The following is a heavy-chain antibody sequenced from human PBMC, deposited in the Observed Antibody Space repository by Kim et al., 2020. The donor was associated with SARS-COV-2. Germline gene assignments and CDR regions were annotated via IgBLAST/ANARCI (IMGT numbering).Heavy chain of an antibody. V-gene: IGHV3-43*02. CDR2: ISGDGGST. D-gene: IGHD6-13*01. Sequence: GGSLRLSCAASGFTFDDYAMHWVRQAPGKGLEWVSLISGDGGSTYYADSVKGRFTISRDNSKNSLYLQMNSLRTEDTALYYCAKDIGQQLVLSGMDVWGQGTTVTVSS. CDR1: GFTFDDYA. J-gene: IGHJ6*02. CDR3: AKDIGQQLVLSGMDV.